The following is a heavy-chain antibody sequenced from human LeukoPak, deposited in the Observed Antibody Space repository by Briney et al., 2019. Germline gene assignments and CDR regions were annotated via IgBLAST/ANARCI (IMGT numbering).Heavy chain of an antibody. CDR3: ARELSHWYFGL. Sequence: TLSLTCAISGDSVSSHTAAWNWIRLSPSRGLEWLGRTYYRSKWFNDYAVSVKSRITINPDTSKNQFSLHLNSMTPEDTAVYYCARELSHWYFGLWGRGTLVTVSS. CDR1: GDSVSSHTAA. CDR2: TYYRSKWFN. J-gene: IGHJ2*01. V-gene: IGHV6-1*01.